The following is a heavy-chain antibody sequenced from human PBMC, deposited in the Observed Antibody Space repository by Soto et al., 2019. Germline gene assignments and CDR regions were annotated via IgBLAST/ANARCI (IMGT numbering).Heavy chain of an antibody. CDR1: GFTFDNFW. J-gene: IGHJ4*02. CDR3: ARGSGFTYLHYFDF. D-gene: IGHD3-10*01. Sequence: PGGSLRLSCVASGFTFDNFWMNWVRQAPGKGLEWVATIKQDGSEKYYVDSVKGRFSISRDNAKNSLTLQMNSLRAEDTAVYFCARGSGFTYLHYFDFWGRGTLVTVS. CDR2: IKQDGSEK. V-gene: IGHV3-7*01.